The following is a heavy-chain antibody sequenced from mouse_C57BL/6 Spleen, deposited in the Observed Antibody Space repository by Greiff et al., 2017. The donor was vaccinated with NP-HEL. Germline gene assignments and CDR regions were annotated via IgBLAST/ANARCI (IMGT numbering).Heavy chain of an antibody. J-gene: IGHJ3*01. D-gene: IGHD2-4*01. CDR3: ARNDDYDGGFAY. V-gene: IGHV5-12*01. CDR1: GFTFSDYY. CDR2: ISNGGGST. Sequence: EVQVVESGGGLVQPGGSLKLSCAASGFTFSDYYMYWVRQTPEKGLEWVAYISNGGGSTYYPDTVKGRFTLSRDNAKNTLYLQMSRLKSEDTAMYYCARNDDYDGGFAYWGQGTLVTVSA.